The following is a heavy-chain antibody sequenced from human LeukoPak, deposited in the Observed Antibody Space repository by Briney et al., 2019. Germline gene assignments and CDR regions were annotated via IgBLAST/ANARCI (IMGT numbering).Heavy chain of an antibody. CDR1: GGSFSGYY. V-gene: IGHV4-34*01. Sequence: SETLSLTCAVYGGSFSGYYWSWIRQPPGKGLEWIGEINHSGSTNYNPSLKSRVTISVDTSKNQFSLKPSSVTAADTAVYYCARLGGSSSWYSGWFDPWGQGTLVTVSS. D-gene: IGHD6-13*01. CDR2: INHSGST. J-gene: IGHJ5*02. CDR3: ARLGGSSSWYSGWFDP.